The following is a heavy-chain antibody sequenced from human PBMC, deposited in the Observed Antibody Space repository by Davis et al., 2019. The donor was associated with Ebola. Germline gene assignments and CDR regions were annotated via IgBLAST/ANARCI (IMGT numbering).Heavy chain of an antibody. CDR2: IIPIFGTA. J-gene: IGHJ6*02. CDR1: GYTFTSYD. D-gene: IGHD7-27*01. CDR3: ARETGLRSYGMDV. Sequence: AASVKVSCKASGYTFTSYDINWVRQAPGQGLEWMGGIIPIFGTANYAQKFQGRVTITADESTSTAYMELSSLRSEDTAVYYCARETGLRSYGMDVWGQGTTVTVSS. V-gene: IGHV1-69*13.